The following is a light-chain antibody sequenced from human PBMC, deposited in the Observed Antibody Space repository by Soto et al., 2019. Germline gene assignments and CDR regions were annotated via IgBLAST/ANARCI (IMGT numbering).Light chain of an antibody. CDR2: DVN. J-gene: IGLJ1*01. V-gene: IGLV2-11*01. Sequence: SVLTQPRSVSGSPGQSVTISCTGTSSDVGGYNFVSWYQQHPGKAPKLMIYDVNKRPSGVPGRFSGSKSGNTASLTISGLHDEDEADYYCCSYAGTYTHYVFGNGTKVXVL. CDR3: CSYAGTYTHYV. CDR1: SSDVGGYNF.